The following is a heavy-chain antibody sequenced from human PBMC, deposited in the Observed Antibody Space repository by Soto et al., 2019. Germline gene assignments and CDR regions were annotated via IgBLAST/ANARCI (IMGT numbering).Heavy chain of an antibody. CDR1: GGTFSSYA. Sequence: ASVKVSCKASGGTFSSYAISWVRQAPGRGLEWMGGIIPIFGTANYAQKFQGRVTITADKSTSTAYMELSRLRSDDTAVYYCARGSSSWYPNFDYWGQGTLVTVSS. CDR3: ARGSSSWYPNFDY. D-gene: IGHD6-13*01. V-gene: IGHV1-69*06. J-gene: IGHJ4*02. CDR2: IIPIFGTA.